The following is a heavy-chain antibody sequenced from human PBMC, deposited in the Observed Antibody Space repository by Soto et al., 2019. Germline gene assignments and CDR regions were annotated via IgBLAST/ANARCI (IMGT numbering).Heavy chain of an antibody. CDR2: IYYSGST. CDR3: AKEGAAGFDY. V-gene: IGHV4-59*01. D-gene: IGHD6-13*01. J-gene: IGHJ4*02. CDR1: GGSLRSYY. Sequence: PSQTLSLTCTVYGGSLRSYYWNWIRQPPGNGLEWIGYIYYSGSTKYNPSLKSRVTISVATPKNQFSVKLSSVTAADTAVYYCAKEGAAGFDYWGQGALVTVSS.